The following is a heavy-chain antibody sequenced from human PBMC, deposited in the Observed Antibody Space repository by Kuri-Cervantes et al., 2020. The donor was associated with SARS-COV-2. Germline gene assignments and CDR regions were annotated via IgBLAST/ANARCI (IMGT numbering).Heavy chain of an antibody. Sequence: GESLKISCAASGFTFSNAWMSWVRQAPGKGLEWVGRIKSKTDGGTTDYAAPVKGRLTISRDDSKNTLYLQMNSLRAEDTAVYYCAKTEQMGGAFDIWGQGTMVTVSS. J-gene: IGHJ3*02. CDR2: IKSKTDGGTT. V-gene: IGHV3-15*01. D-gene: IGHD6-13*01. CDR1: GFTFSNAW. CDR3: AKTEQMGGAFDI.